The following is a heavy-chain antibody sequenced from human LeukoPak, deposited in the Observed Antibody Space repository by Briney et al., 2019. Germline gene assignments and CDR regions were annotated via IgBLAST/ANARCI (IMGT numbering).Heavy chain of an antibody. Sequence: ASVKVSCKASGYTFTGYYIHWVRQAPGQGLEWMGWINPNSGGTNFAQKFQGRVTMTRDTSSSTAYMELSRLMSDDTAVYYCARSVRRGFNFDYWGQGTLVIVSS. V-gene: IGHV1-2*02. CDR2: INPNSGGT. J-gene: IGHJ4*02. D-gene: IGHD5-12*01. CDR3: ARSVRRGFNFDY. CDR1: GYTFTGYY.